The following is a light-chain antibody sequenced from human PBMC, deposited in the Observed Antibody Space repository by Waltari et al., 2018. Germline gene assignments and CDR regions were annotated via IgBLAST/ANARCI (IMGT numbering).Light chain of an antibody. CDR3: ATWDDTLNGHWV. CDR1: SSSIGSNT. J-gene: IGLJ3*02. CDR2: NRN. V-gene: IGLV1-44*01. Sequence: QSVLTQPPSASGTPGQRVTISCSGSSSSIGSNTVNWYQQLPGTAPKLLTSNRNERPSGVPDRFAGSKSGTSASLAISGLQSEDEADYYCATWDDTLNGHWVFGGGTKLTVL.